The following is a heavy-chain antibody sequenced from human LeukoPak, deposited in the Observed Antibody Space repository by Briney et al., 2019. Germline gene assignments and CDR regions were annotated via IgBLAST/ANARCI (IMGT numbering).Heavy chain of an antibody. CDR1: GFSFSSYA. CDR2: ISWNSGSI. V-gene: IGHV3-9*01. J-gene: IGHJ3*02. CDR3: AKAFPPHYDSSGYLGDAFDI. Sequence: GGSLRLSCATSGFSFSSYAMSWVRQAPGKGLEWVSGISWNSGSIGYADSVKGRFTISRDNAKNSLYLQMNSLRAEDTALYYCAKAFPPHYDSSGYLGDAFDIWGQGTMVTVSS. D-gene: IGHD3-22*01.